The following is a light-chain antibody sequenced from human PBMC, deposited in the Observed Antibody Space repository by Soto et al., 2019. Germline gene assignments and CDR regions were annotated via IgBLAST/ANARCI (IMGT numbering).Light chain of an antibody. CDR2: GAS. CDR1: QSVSSNY. CDR3: QQYGTSPWT. J-gene: IGKJ1*01. V-gene: IGKV3-20*01. Sequence: VVTQSPGTLSLSPGERATLSCRASQSVSSNYLAWYQVRPGQAPRLLIYGASSRATGIPVRFSGSGSGTDFTLTISRLETEDSAVYYCQQYGTSPWTFGQGTKVEIK.